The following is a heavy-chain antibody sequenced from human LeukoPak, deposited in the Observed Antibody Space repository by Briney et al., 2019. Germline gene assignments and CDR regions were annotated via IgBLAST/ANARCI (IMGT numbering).Heavy chain of an antibody. J-gene: IGHJ4*02. V-gene: IGHV4-4*07. Sequence: SSETLSLTCTVSGGSISSYYWSWIRQPAGKGLEWIGRIYSTGSTNYNPSLKSRVTMSVDTSKNQFSLRLRSVTAADTAVYYCARQIASAGTAGFDFWGQGALVTVSS. CDR1: GGSISSYY. D-gene: IGHD6-13*01. CDR2: IYSTGST. CDR3: ARQIASAGTAGFDF.